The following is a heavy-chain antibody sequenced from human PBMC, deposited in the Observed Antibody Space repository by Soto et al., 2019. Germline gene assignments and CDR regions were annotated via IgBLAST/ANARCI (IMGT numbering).Heavy chain of an antibody. CDR3: ARSSGGNFGIIIEGTNWFAP. Sequence: ASVKVSCKAPRDTFTSYYINWVRQAPGQGLEWMGVINPHGGSTAYAQKFKGRVTLTRDTSASTVYMEVSSLTSEDTAMYYYARSSGGNFGIIIEGTNWFAPWGQGTLVTVSS. V-gene: IGHV1-46*01. J-gene: IGHJ5*02. D-gene: IGHD1-26*01. CDR2: INPHGGST. CDR1: RDTFTSYY.